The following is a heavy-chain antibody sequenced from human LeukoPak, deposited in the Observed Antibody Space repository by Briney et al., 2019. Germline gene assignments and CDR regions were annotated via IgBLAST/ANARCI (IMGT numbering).Heavy chain of an antibody. CDR2: IGTTGDT. Sequence: GGSLRLSCAASGFTFSNYDMHWVRQATGKGLEWVSGIGTTGDTYYPASVKGRFTISRENAKNSLYLQMSSLRAGDTAVYYCARGDILTDYSFDPWGQGTLVIVSS. CDR1: GFTFSNYD. CDR3: ARGDILTDYSFDP. J-gene: IGHJ5*02. D-gene: IGHD3-9*01. V-gene: IGHV3-13*04.